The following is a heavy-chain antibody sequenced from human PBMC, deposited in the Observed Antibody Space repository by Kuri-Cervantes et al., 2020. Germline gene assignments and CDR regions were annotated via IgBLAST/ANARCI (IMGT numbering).Heavy chain of an antibody. CDR3: AKDSLPAAYHYYMDV. D-gene: IGHD2-2*01. Sequence: GESLKISCAASGFRFRSYGMHWVRQAPGKGLEWVGFIQYDGNKNYYTDSVKDRFTISRDNSRNTLYLHLSSLRAEDSAVYYCAKDSLPAAYHYYMDVWGTGTTVTVSS. CDR2: IQYDGNKN. J-gene: IGHJ6*03. CDR1: GFRFRSYG. V-gene: IGHV3-30*02.